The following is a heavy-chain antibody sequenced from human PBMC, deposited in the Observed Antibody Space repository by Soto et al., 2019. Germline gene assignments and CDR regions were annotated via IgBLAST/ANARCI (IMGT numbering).Heavy chain of an antibody. J-gene: IGHJ3*02. CDR2: ISAYNGNT. CDR1: GYTFTSYG. CDR3: ARGLRFLEWLLKSAFDI. Sequence: ASVKVSCKASGYTFTSYGISWVRQAPGQGFEWMGWISAYNGNTNYAQKLQGRVTMTTDTSTSTAYMELRSLRSDDTAVYYCARGLRFLEWLLKSAFDIWGQGTMVTVSS. V-gene: IGHV1-18*01. D-gene: IGHD3-3*01.